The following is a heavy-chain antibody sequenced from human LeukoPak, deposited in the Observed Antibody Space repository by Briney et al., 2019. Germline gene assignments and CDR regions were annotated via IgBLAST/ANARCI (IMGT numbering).Heavy chain of an antibody. D-gene: IGHD3-16*01. CDR1: GFTFSSYG. J-gene: IGHJ4*02. CDR3: ARRRSLGGPIDY. Sequence: GGSLRLSCAASGFTFSSYGMSGVRQAPGKGLEWVAVISYDGSNKYYADSVKGRFTISRDNSKNTLYLQMNSLRAEDTAVYYCARRRSLGGPIDYWGQGTLVTVSS. CDR2: ISYDGSNK. V-gene: IGHV3-30*03.